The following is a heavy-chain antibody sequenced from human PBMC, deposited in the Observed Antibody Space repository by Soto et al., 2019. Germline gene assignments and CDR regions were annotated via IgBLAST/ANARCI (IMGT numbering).Heavy chain of an antibody. CDR2: VSGGGDGT. CDR1: GFTFSSYA. CDR3: TKGPIFGVGTHYFDS. J-gene: IGHJ4*02. Sequence: EVQLLESGGGLVQPGGSLRLSCAASGFTFSSYAMNWVRQAPGKGLEWVSSVSGGGDGTYYADSVKGRFTNSRDNSKYALYLQMNALRAQDTSVHVCTKGPIFGVGTHYFDSWGQGTLVTVSS. V-gene: IGHV3-23*01. D-gene: IGHD3-3*01.